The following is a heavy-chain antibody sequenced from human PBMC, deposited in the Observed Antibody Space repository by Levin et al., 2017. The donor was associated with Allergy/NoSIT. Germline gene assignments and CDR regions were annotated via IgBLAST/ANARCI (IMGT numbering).Heavy chain of an antibody. CDR2: ISGTGGIT. J-gene: IGHJ5*02. V-gene: IGHV3-23*01. CDR1: GLIFSNYA. D-gene: IGHD2-21*01. Sequence: GESLKISCAASGLIFSNYAMNWVRQAPGKGLEWISSISGTGGITSYADSVKGRFTISRDNSKNTLYLHMNSLGAEDTAMYYCAKGGMIIANNWLDPWGQGTLVTVSS. CDR3: AKGGMIIANNWLDP.